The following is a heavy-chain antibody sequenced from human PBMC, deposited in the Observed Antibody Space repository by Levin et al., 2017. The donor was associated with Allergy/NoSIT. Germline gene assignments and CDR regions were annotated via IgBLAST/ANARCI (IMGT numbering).Heavy chain of an antibody. CDR1: GFTFSNYW. J-gene: IGHJ4*02. Sequence: GGSLRLSCAASGFTFSNYWMSWVRQAPGKGLEWVANIKQDGSEKYYVDSVKGRFTISRDNAKNSLYLEMNSLRAEDTAVYFCARGAPKESVVVAPAHFGYWGQGTLVTVSS. CDR3: ARGAPKESVVVAPAHFGY. D-gene: IGHD2-15*01. CDR2: IKQDGSEK. V-gene: IGHV3-7*01.